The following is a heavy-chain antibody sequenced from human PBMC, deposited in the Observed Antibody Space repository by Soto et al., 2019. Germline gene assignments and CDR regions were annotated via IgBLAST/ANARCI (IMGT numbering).Heavy chain of an antibody. J-gene: IGHJ6*02. CDR1: GFTLSSYG. V-gene: IGHV3-30*18. CDR3: AKDGPDTVNTWGIYYYYYYGMDV. D-gene: IGHD4-4*01. Sequence: GSLRLSCAASGFTLSSYGMHWVRQAPGKGLEWVAVISYDGSNKYYADSVKGRFTISRDNSKNTLYLQMNSLRAEDTAVYYCAKDGPDTVNTWGIYYYYYYGMDVWGQGTTVTVSS. CDR2: ISYDGSNK.